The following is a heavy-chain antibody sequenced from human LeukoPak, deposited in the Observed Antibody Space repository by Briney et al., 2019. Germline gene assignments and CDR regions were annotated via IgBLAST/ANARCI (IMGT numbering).Heavy chain of an antibody. V-gene: IGHV3-53*01. J-gene: IGHJ3*02. CDR2: ISSGGST. D-gene: IGHD2-2*01. CDR1: TFTVSTNY. CDR3: ARDGGGYCNSSSCYGGAFDI. Sequence: GGSLRLSCAASTFTVSTNYMSWVRQAPGKGLEWVSLISSGGSTYYVDSVKGRFTISRDNSRNTLYLQMNSLRAEDTAVYYCARDGGGYCNSSSCYGGAFDIWGQGTMVTVSS.